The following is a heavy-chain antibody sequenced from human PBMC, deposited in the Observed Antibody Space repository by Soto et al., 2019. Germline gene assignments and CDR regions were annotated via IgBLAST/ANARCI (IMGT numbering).Heavy chain of an antibody. CDR2: IRSRSGTT. Sequence: EVQLVESGGGLVRPGGSLRLSCAASGFSFSKAWMNWVRQAPGKGLEWVGRIRSRSGTTDYAAPVKGRFTISRDDSKYTLYSQMNSLKVEDTAVYFCTTSGNPNIVDHWGQGTLVTVSS. CDR3: TTSGNPNIVDH. V-gene: IGHV3-15*07. J-gene: IGHJ4*02. CDR1: GFSFSKAW.